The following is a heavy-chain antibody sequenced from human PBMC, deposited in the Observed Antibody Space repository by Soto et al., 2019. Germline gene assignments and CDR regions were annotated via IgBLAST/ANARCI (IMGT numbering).Heavy chain of an antibody. V-gene: IGHV6-1*01. CDR3: ARGGTSSGWPYYYYGMDV. CDR1: GDSVSSNSAA. D-gene: IGHD6-19*01. CDR2: TYYRSKWYN. J-gene: IGHJ6*02. Sequence: SQTLSLTCAISGDSVSSNSAAWNWIRQSPSRGLEWLGRTYYRSKWYNDYAVSVKSRITINPDTSKNQFSLQLNSVTTEDTAVYYCARGGTSSGWPYYYYGMDVCGQGTTLTVSS.